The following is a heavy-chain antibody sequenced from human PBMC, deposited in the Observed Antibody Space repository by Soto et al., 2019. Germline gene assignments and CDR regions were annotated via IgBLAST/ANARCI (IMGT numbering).Heavy chain of an antibody. CDR1: GFTFSSYA. J-gene: IGHJ6*02. D-gene: IGHD3-22*01. CDR3: ARFYYDSSGYLPSPYYYYYGMDV. V-gene: IGHV3-30-3*01. CDR2: ISYDGSNK. Sequence: SLRLSCAASGFTFSSYAMHWVRQAPGKGLEWVAVISYDGSNKYYADSVKGRFTISRDNSKNTLYLQMNSLRAEDTAVYYCARFYYDSSGYLPSPYYYYYGMDVWGQGTTVTVSS.